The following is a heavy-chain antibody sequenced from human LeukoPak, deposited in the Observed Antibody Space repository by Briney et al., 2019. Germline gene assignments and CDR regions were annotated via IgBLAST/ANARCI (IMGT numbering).Heavy chain of an antibody. D-gene: IGHD7-27*01. CDR2: ISYSEST. CDR1: GVSIRSHY. CDR3: ARDGEGDEGWDY. V-gene: IGHV4-59*11. J-gene: IGHJ4*02. Sequence: SETLSLTCTVSGVSIRSHYWIWIRQPPGKGLEWIGHISYSESTNYNPSLENRVTISVDTSKNQFSLRLSSVTAADTAVYYCARDGEGDEGWDYWGQGTLVTVSS.